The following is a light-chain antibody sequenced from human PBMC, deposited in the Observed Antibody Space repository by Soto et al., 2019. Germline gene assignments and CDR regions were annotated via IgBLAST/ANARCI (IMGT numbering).Light chain of an antibody. CDR1: QSIGRF. CDR2: DAS. Sequence: DIQMTQSPSSLSTSVGYRVTITCQAIQSIGRFLAWYPHQPGKAPKLLIYDASTLESGVPSRFSGTGSGTEFTFSITSLQPEDFGTYYCQQCYMGWTFGQGTKVDIK. V-gene: IGKV1-5*01. J-gene: IGKJ1*01. CDR3: QQCYMGWT.